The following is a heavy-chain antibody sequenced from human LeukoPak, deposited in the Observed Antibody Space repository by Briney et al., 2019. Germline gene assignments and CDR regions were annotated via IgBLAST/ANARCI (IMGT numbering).Heavy chain of an antibody. V-gene: IGHV3-30*18. CDR1: GFTFSTYG. CDR3: AKEFNRGLPDY. D-gene: IGHD2-21*01. J-gene: IGHJ4*02. Sequence: AGGSLRLSCAASGFTFSTYGMHWVRQAPGKGLEWVAVISYDGSNEYYADSVKGRFTISRDNSKNTLYLLMSSLRAEDTAVYYCAKEFNRGLPDYWGQGTLVTVPS. CDR2: ISYDGSNE.